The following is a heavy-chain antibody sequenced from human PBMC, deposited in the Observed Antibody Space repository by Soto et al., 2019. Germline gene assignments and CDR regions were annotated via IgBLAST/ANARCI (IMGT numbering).Heavy chain of an antibody. J-gene: IGHJ5*02. Sequence: SETLSLTCAVYGGSFSDYYWSWIRQPPGKGLEWIGEINHSGSTNYNPSLKSRVTMSVDTSKNQFSLKLSSVTAADTAVYYCAREIAVAGGYNWFDPWGQGTLVTVS. D-gene: IGHD6-19*01. V-gene: IGHV4-34*01. CDR2: INHSGST. CDR3: AREIAVAGGYNWFDP. CDR1: GGSFSDYY.